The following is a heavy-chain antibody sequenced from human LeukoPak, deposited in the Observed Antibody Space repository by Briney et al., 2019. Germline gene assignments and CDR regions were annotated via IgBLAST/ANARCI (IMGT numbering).Heavy chain of an antibody. Sequence: SVKVSCKASGYTFTSYGISWVRQAPGQGLEWMGGIIPIFGTANYAQKFQGRVTITADKSTSTAYMELSSLRSEDTAVYYCARVIAAAGPTRDAFDIWGQGTMVTVSS. D-gene: IGHD6-13*01. CDR2: IIPIFGTA. J-gene: IGHJ3*02. V-gene: IGHV1-69*06. CDR1: GYTFTSYG. CDR3: ARVIAAAGPTRDAFDI.